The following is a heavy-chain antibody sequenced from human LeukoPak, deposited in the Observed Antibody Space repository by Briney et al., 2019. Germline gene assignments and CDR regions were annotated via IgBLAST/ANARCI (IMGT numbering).Heavy chain of an antibody. D-gene: IGHD5-12*01. J-gene: IGHJ4*02. CDR3: ARDSGYRGYDLAY. V-gene: IGHV3-48*03. Sequence: GGSLRLSCAASGFTFSSYDMNWVRQAPGKGLEWISYISSSGSSIYYADSVKGRFTISRDSAKNSLCLQMNSLRAEDTAVYYCARDSGYRGYDLAYWGQGTLVTVSS. CDR2: ISSSGSSI. CDR1: GFTFSSYD.